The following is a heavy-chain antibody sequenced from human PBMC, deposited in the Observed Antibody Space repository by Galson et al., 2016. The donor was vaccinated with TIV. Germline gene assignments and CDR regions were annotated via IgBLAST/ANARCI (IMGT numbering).Heavy chain of an antibody. CDR2: ISNSGLTI. Sequence: SLRLSCAVSGFTFSTYDMNWVRQAPGKGLEWLSYISNSGLTIYYADSVKGRFTISRDNARNSLYLQMNSLRAEETAIYYCVRSYDFWTTYHGIADDAFDIWGQGTVVTVSS. CDR3: VRSYDFWTTYHGIADDAFDI. CDR1: GFTFSTYD. V-gene: IGHV3-48*03. J-gene: IGHJ3*02. D-gene: IGHD3/OR15-3a*01.